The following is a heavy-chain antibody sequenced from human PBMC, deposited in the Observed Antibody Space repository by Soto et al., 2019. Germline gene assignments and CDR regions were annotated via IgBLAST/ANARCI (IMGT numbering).Heavy chain of an antibody. Sequence: PGGSLRLSCAASGFTFSSYAMHWVRQAPGKGLEWVAVISYDGSNKYYADSVKGRFTISRDNSKNTLYLQMNSLRAEDTAVYYCARVDTAMVSAATSFDYWGQGTLVTVSS. D-gene: IGHD5-18*01. V-gene: IGHV3-30-3*01. J-gene: IGHJ4*02. CDR3: ARVDTAMVSAATSFDY. CDR2: ISYDGSNK. CDR1: GFTFSSYA.